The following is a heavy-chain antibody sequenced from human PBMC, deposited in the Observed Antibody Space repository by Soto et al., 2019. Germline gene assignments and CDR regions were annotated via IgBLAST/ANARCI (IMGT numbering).Heavy chain of an antibody. CDR3: AREPRQWLVRSRNAFDI. CDR2: INHSGST. V-gene: IGHV4-34*01. Sequence: QVQLQQWGAGLLKPSETLSLTCAVYGGSFSGYYWSWIRQPPGKGLEWIGEINHSGSTNYNPSLKSRVTISVDTSKNQFSLKLSSVTAADTAVYYCAREPRQWLVRSRNAFDIWGQGTMDTVSS. CDR1: GGSFSGYY. J-gene: IGHJ3*02. D-gene: IGHD6-19*01.